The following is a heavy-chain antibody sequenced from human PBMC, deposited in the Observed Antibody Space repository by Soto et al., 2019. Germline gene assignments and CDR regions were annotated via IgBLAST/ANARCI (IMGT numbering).Heavy chain of an antibody. CDR3: ARDWGNYYYGMDV. V-gene: IGHV1-3*01. D-gene: IGHD7-27*01. CDR1: GYTFTSYA. CDR2: INADNGNT. J-gene: IGHJ6*02. Sequence: ASVKVSCKASGYTFTSYAMHWVRQAPGQRLEWMGWINADNGNTKYSQKFQGRVTITRDTSASTAHMEVSSLRSEDTAVYYCARDWGNYYYGMDVWGQGTTVTAP.